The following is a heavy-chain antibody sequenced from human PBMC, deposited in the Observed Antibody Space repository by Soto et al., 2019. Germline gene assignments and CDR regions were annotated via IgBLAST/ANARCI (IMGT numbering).Heavy chain of an antibody. D-gene: IGHD3-22*01. CDR3: ARLVVITLEFDY. Sequence: SETLSLTCTVSGGSISSSSYYWGWIRQPPGKGLEWIGSIYYSGSTYYNPSLKSRVTISVDTSKNQFSLKLSSVTAADTAVYYCARLVVITLEFDYWGQGTLVTVSS. CDR1: GGSISSSSYY. V-gene: IGHV4-39*01. CDR2: IYYSGST. J-gene: IGHJ4*02.